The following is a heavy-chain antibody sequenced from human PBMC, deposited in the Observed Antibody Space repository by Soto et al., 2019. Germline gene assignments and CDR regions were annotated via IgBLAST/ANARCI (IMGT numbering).Heavy chain of an antibody. D-gene: IGHD1-26*01. Sequence: EVQVLESGGGLVQPGGSLRLSCVVSVFPFGANAMRWVRQAPGQGLEWVSGLSNTGRRTSYADSVKGRFNISRDNSGCTLYWQMNSLRAEDSGVYYCSTERGDTQSPFDTWGQETLVTVSS. V-gene: IGHV3-23*01. J-gene: IGHJ4*02. CDR1: VFPFGANA. CDR2: LSNTGRRT. CDR3: STERGDTQSPFDT.